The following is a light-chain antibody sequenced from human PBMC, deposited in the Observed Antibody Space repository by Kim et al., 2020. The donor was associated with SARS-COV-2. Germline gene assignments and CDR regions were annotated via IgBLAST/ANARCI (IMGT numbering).Light chain of an antibody. J-gene: IGLJ2*01. Sequence: GKTVTISCTGRGGTIASTFVQWYQQRPGSAPTTVIYEDDQRPSGVPDRFSGSIDGSSNSASLTISGLKTEDEADYYCQSSDGSNLVFGGGTQLTVL. CDR2: EDD. V-gene: IGLV6-57*02. CDR1: GGTIASTF. CDR3: QSSDGSNLV.